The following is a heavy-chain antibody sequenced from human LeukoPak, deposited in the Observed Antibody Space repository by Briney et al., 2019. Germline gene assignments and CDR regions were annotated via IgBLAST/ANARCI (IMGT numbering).Heavy chain of an antibody. J-gene: IGHJ4*02. V-gene: IGHV4-59*01. D-gene: IGHD2-15*01. CDR2: IYYSGRT. Sequence: SETLSLTCTVSGGSISSYYWSWIRQPPGKGLEWIGYIYYSGRTNYNPSLKSRVTISVDTSKNQFSLKLSSVTAADTAVYYCAAVVVLAATGYYFDYWGQGTLVTVSS. CDR3: AAVVVLAATGYYFDY. CDR1: GGSISSYY.